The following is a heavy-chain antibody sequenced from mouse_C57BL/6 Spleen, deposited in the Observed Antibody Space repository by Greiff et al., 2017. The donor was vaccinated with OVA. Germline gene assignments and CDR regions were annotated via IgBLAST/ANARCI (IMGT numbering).Heavy chain of an antibody. D-gene: IGHD2-1*01. V-gene: IGHV1-58*01. J-gene: IGHJ1*03. CDR1: GYTFTSYG. Sequence: VQLQQSGAELVRPGSSVKMSCKTSGYTFTSYGINWVKQRPGQGLEWIGYIYIGNGYTEYNEKFKGKATLTSDTSSSTAYMQLSSLTSEASAIDFCARKGGIYYGNHWYFDVWGTGTTVTVSS. CDR2: IYIGNGYT. CDR3: ARKGGIYYGNHWYFDV.